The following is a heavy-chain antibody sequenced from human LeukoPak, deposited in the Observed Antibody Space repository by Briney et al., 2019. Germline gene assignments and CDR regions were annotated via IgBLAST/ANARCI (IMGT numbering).Heavy chain of an antibody. CDR1: GFTFSSYA. V-gene: IGHV3-30-3*01. CDR3: ARDRSGFYSVDY. Sequence: GGSLRLSCAASGFTFSSYAMHWVRQAPGKGLEWVAVISYDGSKEYYADSVKGRFTLSRDNSKNRLDLQMNSLRDEDTAVYYCARDRSGFYSVDYWGQGTLVTVSS. J-gene: IGHJ4*02. D-gene: IGHD5-12*01. CDR2: ISYDGSKE.